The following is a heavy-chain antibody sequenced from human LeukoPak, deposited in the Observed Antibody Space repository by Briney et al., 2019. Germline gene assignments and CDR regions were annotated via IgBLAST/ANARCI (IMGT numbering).Heavy chain of an antibody. CDR2: INHSGST. CDR1: GGSFSGYY. D-gene: IGHD2-2*01. J-gene: IGHJ5*02. V-gene: IGHV4-34*01. CDR3: ARGRGCSSTSCYNWFDP. Sequence: SETLSLTCAVYGGSFSGYYWSWIRQPPGRGLEWIGEINHSGSTNYNPSLKNRVTISVDTSKNQFSLKLSSVTAADTAMYYCARGRGCSSTSCYNWFDPWGQGTLVTVSS.